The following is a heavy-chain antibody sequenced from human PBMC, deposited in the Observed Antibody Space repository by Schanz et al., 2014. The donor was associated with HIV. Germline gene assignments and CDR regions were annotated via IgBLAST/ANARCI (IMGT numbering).Heavy chain of an antibody. J-gene: IGHJ6*02. V-gene: IGHV3-7*01. CDR2: IKGDGSEK. CDR1: GFTFSDFW. D-gene: IGHD1-26*01. CDR3: TRDGGCSGSACYGYGMDV. Sequence: EVHLVESGGGMVQPGGSLRLSCSGFGFTFSDFWMTWVRQAPGKGLDWVANIKGDGSEKSLIDSVKGRFTISRDNAKNTLFLQMNNLREDDTAVDYCTRDGGCSGSACYGYGMDVWGQGTTVTVSS.